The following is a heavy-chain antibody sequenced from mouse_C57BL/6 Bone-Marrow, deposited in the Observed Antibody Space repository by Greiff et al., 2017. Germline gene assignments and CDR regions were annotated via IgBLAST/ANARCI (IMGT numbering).Heavy chain of an antibody. CDR1: GYTFTSYR. Sequence: QVQLQQPGAELVMPGASVKLSCKASGYTFTSYRMHWVKQRPGQGLEWIGEIAPSNSYTHYNQKFKGKSTLTVDKSSSTAYMQLSSLTSEDSAVYYCARLGRGYWGQGTTLTVSS. CDR3: ARLGRGY. D-gene: IGHD4-1*01. V-gene: IGHV1-69*01. CDR2: IAPSNSYT. J-gene: IGHJ2*01.